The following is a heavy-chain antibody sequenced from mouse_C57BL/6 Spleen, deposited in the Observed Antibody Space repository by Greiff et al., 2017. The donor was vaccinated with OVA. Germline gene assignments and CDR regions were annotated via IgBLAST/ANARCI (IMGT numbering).Heavy chain of an antibody. CDR1: GYTFTDYY. J-gene: IGHJ4*01. CDR3: ARGGYYGSSYPFYAMDY. CDR2: INPNNGGT. V-gene: IGHV1-26*01. Sequence: VQLQQSGPELVKPGASVKISCKASGYTFTDYYMNWVKQSHGKSLEWIGDINPNNGGTSYNQKFKGKATLTVDKSSSTAYMELRSLTSEDSAVYYCARGGYYGSSYPFYAMDYWGQGTSVTVSS. D-gene: IGHD1-1*01.